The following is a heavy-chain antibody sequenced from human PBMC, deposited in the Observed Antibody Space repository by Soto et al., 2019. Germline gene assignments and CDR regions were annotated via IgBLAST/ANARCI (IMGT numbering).Heavy chain of an antibody. Sequence: GASVKVSCKVSGYTLTELSMHWVRQAPGKGLEWMGGFDPEDGETIYAQKFQGRVTMTEDTSTDTAYMELSSLRSEDTAVYYCAPWYYYDSSGCFDYWGQGTLVTVSS. CDR2: FDPEDGET. J-gene: IGHJ4*02. CDR3: APWYYYDSSGCFDY. V-gene: IGHV1-24*01. CDR1: GYTLTELS. D-gene: IGHD3-22*01.